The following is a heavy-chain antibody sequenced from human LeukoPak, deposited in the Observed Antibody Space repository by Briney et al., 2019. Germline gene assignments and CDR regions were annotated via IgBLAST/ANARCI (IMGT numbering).Heavy chain of an antibody. CDR3: ARDEAYGSGSYYPYLPHFDY. D-gene: IGHD3-10*01. CDR1: GGTFSSYA. J-gene: IGHJ4*02. Sequence: ASVKVSCKASGGTFSSYAISWVRQAPGQGLEWMGWINTNTGNPTYAQGFTGRFVFSLDTSVSTAYLQISSLKAEDTAVYYCARDEAYGSGSYYPYLPHFDYWGQGTLVTVSS. CDR2: INTNTGNP. V-gene: IGHV7-4-1*02.